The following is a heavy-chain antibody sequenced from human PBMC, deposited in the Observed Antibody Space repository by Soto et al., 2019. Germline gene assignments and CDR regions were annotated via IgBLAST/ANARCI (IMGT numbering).Heavy chain of an antibody. J-gene: IGHJ3*01. CDR2: IYSGGSI. D-gene: IGHD5-12*01. CDR1: GFSVSNNY. V-gene: IGHV3-66*01. CDR3: ARDRGYR. Sequence: QLVESGGGLVQPGGSLRLSCAASGFSVSNNYMKWVRQAPGKGLEWVSLIYSGGSIYYADSVKGRFTISRDNSKNTLFLQMHSLRVEDTAVYYCARDRGYRWGQGTMVTVSS.